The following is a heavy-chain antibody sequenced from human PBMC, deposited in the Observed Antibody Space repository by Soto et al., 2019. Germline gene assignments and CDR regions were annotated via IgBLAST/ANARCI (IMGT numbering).Heavy chain of an antibody. J-gene: IGHJ3*02. CDR2: INPNSGGT. CDR3: AQAGALSWLFDX. V-gene: IGHV1-2*07. Sequence: GASVKVSCKASGYTFNGYYMHWVRQAPGQGREWMGFINPNSGGTNYAHRVQGRVTMTRDTSISTAYMEPSRVRSCGTAVYYCAQAGALSWLFDXWGQGTIVTVS. D-gene: IGHD6-13*01. CDR1: GYTFNGYY.